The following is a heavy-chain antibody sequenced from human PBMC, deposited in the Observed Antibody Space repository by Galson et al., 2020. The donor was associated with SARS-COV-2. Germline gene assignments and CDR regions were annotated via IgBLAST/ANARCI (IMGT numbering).Heavy chain of an antibody. V-gene: IGHV4-4*02. J-gene: IGHJ6*02. CDR2: IYHSGST. D-gene: IGHD1-20*01. CDR3: ARDGGSSAVRLRYNWNRTGFHGMDV. CDR1: GGSISSSNW. Sequence: SETLSLTCAVSGGSISSSNWWSWVRQPPGKGLEWIGEIYHSGSTNYNPSLKSRVTISVDKSKNQFSLKLSSVTAADTAVYYCARDGGSSAVRLRYNWNRTGFHGMDVWGQGTTVTVSS.